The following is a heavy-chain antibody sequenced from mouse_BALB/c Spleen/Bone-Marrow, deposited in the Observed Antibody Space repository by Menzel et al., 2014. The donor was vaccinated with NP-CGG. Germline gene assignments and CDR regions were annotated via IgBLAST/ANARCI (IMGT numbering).Heavy chain of an antibody. CDR2: INPGSGSS. Sequence: QVQLQQSGAELVRPGTSVKVSCKASGYAFTNYLIEWVKQRPGQGLEWIGAINPGSGSSNYNENFKGKATLTADRSSSTAYMLLNSLTSDDSAVYFCARSRGYDVGPFAFWGQGTLVTVSA. CDR3: ARSRGYDVGPFAF. J-gene: IGHJ3*01. D-gene: IGHD2-2*01. V-gene: IGHV1-54*01. CDR1: GYAFTNYL.